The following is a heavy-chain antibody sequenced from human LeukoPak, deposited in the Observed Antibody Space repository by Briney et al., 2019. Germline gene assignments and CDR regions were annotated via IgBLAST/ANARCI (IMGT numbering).Heavy chain of an antibody. CDR2: ISAYNGNT. CDR1: GYTFTGYG. J-gene: IGHJ3*02. CDR3: ARGRRGFDAFDI. Sequence: ASVTVSCKASGYTFTGYGISWVRQAPGQGLEWMGWISAYNGNTNYAQKLQGRVTMTTDTSTSTAYMELRSLRSDDTAVYYCARGRRGFDAFDIWGQGTMVTVSS. D-gene: IGHD3-10*01. V-gene: IGHV1-18*01.